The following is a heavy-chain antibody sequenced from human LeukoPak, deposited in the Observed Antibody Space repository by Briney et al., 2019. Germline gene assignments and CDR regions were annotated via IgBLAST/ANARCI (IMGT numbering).Heavy chain of an antibody. Sequence: QPGGSLRLSCAASGFTFSSYWMHWVRQAPGKGLVWVSRINSDGSSTSYADSVKGRFTISRDNAKNTLYLQMNSLGVEGTAVYYCARAVRWELLYYYYYMDVWGKGTTVTVSS. CDR1: GFTFSSYW. J-gene: IGHJ6*03. V-gene: IGHV3-74*01. CDR2: INSDGSST. D-gene: IGHD1-26*01. CDR3: ARAVRWELLYYYYYMDV.